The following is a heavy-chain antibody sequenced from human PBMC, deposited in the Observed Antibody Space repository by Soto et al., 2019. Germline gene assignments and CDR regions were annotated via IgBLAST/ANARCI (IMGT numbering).Heavy chain of an antibody. CDR3: AKDKSMAVAGRGTYYYYNIDV. CDR1: GFAFSSYG. D-gene: IGHD6-19*01. J-gene: IGHJ6*01. CDR2: VSYDGSNE. Sequence: GGSLRLCCAVSGFAFSSYGMSWVRQAPGKGLEWVAVVSYDGSNEFYADSVKGRFTISRDNSKNTLYLQMHSLRAEDTAVYYCAKDKSMAVAGRGTYYYYNIDVWGQGTTVSVSS. V-gene: IGHV3-30*18.